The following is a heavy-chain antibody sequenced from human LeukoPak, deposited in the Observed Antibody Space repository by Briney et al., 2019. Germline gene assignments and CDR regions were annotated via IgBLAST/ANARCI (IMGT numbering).Heavy chain of an antibody. CDR1: GYTFTSYG. CDR3: ARDLPAVLRYFDWLSSSNSGPLDY. J-gene: IGHJ4*02. V-gene: IGHV1-18*01. D-gene: IGHD3-9*01. CDR2: ISAYNGNT. Sequence: ASVKVSCKASGYTFTSYGISWVRQAPGQGLEWMGWISAYNGNTNYAQKLQGRVTMTTDTSTSTAYMELRSLRSDDTAVYYCARDLPAVLRYFDWLSSSNSGPLDYWGQGTLVTVSS.